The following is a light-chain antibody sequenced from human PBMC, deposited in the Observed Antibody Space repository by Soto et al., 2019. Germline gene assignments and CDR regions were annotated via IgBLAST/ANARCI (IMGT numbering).Light chain of an antibody. CDR3: SSYAGSHNFGV. J-gene: IGLJ1*01. CDR1: SSDVGGYNY. V-gene: IGLV2-8*01. CDR2: EVS. Sequence: QSALTQPPSASGSLGQSVTISCTGTSSDVGGYNYVSWYQQHPGKAPKLMIYEVSKRPSGVPDRFSGSKSGNTASLTVSGLQAEDEADYYCSSYAGSHNFGVFGTGTKVTVL.